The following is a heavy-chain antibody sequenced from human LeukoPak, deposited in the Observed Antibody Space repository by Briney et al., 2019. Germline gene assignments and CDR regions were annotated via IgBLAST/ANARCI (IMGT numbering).Heavy chain of an antibody. D-gene: IGHD2-21*02. CDR1: GFTFSSYA. V-gene: IGHV3-64*04. Sequence: PGGSLRLSCSASGFTFSSYAMHWVRQAPGKGLEYVSAISSNGGSTYYADSVKGRFTISRDNSKNSLYLQMNSLRAEDTAVYYCARENRGAYCGGDCYHFDYWGQGTLVTVSS. CDR2: ISSNGGST. CDR3: ARENRGAYCGGDCYHFDY. J-gene: IGHJ4*02.